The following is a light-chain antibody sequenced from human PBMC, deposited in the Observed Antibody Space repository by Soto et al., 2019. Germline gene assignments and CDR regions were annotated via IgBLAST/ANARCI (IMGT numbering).Light chain of an antibody. CDR2: VAS. V-gene: IGKV1-27*01. Sequence: DIQMTQSPSSLSASVGDRVTITCRASQGISNYLAWYQQQPGKVPKLLIYVASTLQSGVPSRFSGSGSGTDFTLTISSLQPEDVGTYYCQKYNSAPWTFGQGTKVEIK. CDR3: QKYNSAPWT. CDR1: QGISNY. J-gene: IGKJ1*01.